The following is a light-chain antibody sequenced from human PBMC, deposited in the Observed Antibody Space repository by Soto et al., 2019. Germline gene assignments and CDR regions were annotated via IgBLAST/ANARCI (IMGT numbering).Light chain of an antibody. CDR1: TTDVGSYNL. J-gene: IGLJ1*01. V-gene: IGLV2-23*02. Sequence: QSVLTQPASVSGSPGQSITISCTGTTTDVGSYNLVSWYQQHPGRAPELMIYEVSRRPSGVSNRFSGSKSGNTASLTISGLQAEDEADYYCCSWAGSNTFYFFGTGTKVTVL. CDR2: EVS. CDR3: CSWAGSNTFYF.